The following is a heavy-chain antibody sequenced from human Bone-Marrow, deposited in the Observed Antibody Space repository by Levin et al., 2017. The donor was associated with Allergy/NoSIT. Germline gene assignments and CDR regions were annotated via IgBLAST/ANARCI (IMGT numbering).Heavy chain of an antibody. Sequence: LSLTCAASGFTFSSSAMHWVRQAPGKGLEWVTFISYDGDKKYYVDSVKGRFTISRDNSKNTLYLQMNGLRVEDTAVYYCAKDRATDGALDYWGQGTPVTVSS. D-gene: IGHD3-10*01. CDR1: GFTFSSSA. J-gene: IGHJ4*02. V-gene: IGHV3-30*18. CDR3: AKDRATDGALDY. CDR2: ISYDGDKK.